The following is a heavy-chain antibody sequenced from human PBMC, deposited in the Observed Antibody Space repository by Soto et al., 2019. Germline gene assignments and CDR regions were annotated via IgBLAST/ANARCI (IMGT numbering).Heavy chain of an antibody. D-gene: IGHD6-19*01. V-gene: IGHV3-48*01. CDR3: AREQQWLNWFDP. CDR1: GFTFSNYS. Sequence: EVQLVESGGGLVQPGGSLRLSCAASGFTFSNYSMNWGRQAPGKGLEWVSYISSSTIYYAGSVKGRFTISRDRAKNNRYLNKHSMRADDTAVYYCAREQQWLNWFDPWGQGTLVTVSS. CDR2: ISSSTI. J-gene: IGHJ5*02.